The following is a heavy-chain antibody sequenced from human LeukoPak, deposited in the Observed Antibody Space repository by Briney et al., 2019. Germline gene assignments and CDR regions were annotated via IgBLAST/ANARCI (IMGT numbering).Heavy chain of an antibody. J-gene: IGHJ4*02. D-gene: IGHD6-19*01. Sequence: SETLSLTCTVSGGSISSYYWSWIRQPPGKGLEWIGYIYYSGSTNYNPSLKSRVTISVDTSKNQFSLNLSSVTALDTAVYYCARIFPGYSTGWYFDYWGQGTLVTVSS. CDR2: IYYSGST. V-gene: IGHV4-59*12. CDR3: ARIFPGYSTGWYFDY. CDR1: GGSISSYY.